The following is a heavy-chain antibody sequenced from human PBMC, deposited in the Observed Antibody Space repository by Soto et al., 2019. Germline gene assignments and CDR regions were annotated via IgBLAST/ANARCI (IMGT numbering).Heavy chain of an antibody. D-gene: IGHD6-19*01. V-gene: IGHV1-18*01. CDR3: ARDTSRWEYDY. CDR2: IKVYNGNT. Sequence: QVQLVQSGAEVKKPGASVKVSCKASGYTFTSYGISWVRQAPGQGLAWMGWIKVYNGNTNYAQKLQGRVTMTTDTSTSTAYLDLRSLRSDDTAVYFCARDTSRWEYDYWGQGTLVTVSS. J-gene: IGHJ4*02. CDR1: GYTFTSYG.